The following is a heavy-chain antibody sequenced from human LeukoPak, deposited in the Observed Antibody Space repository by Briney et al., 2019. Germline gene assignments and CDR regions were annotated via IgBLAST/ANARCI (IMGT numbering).Heavy chain of an antibody. D-gene: IGHD3-10*01. V-gene: IGHV3-30*03. CDR1: GFTFSSYG. Sequence: GGSLRLSCAASGFTFSSYGMHWVRQAPGKGLEWVAVISYDGSNKYYADSVKGRFTISRDNSKNTLYLQMNSLRAEDTAVYYCARGITMVRGVFALDYWGQGTLVTVSS. CDR3: ARGITMVRGVFALDY. J-gene: IGHJ4*02. CDR2: ISYDGSNK.